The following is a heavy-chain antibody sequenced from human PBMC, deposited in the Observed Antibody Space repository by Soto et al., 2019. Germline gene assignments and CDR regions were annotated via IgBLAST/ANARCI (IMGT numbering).Heavy chain of an antibody. J-gene: IGHJ3*02. CDR3: ASSLVGATLDAFDI. Sequence: QVQLVESGGGLVKPGGSLRLSCAASGFTFSDYYMSWIRQAPGKGLEWVSYISSSGSTIYYADSVKGRFTVSRDNAKSSLYLQMNSLRAEDTAVYYCASSLVGATLDAFDIWGQGTMVTVSS. V-gene: IGHV3-11*01. CDR2: ISSSGSTI. CDR1: GFTFSDYY. D-gene: IGHD1-26*01.